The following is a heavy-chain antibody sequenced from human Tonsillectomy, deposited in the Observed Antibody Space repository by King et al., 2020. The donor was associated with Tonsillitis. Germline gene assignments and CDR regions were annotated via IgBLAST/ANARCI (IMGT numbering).Heavy chain of an antibody. CDR1: GGSISTYY. CDR2: IFYSGGT. V-gene: IGHV4-59*01. J-gene: IGHJ4*02. D-gene: IGHD4-23*01. CDR3: ARASTEGGNDDY. Sequence: VQLQESGPGLVKPSETLSLTCTVSGGSISTYYWSWIRQPPGKGLEWIGYIFYSGGTSYNPSLRSRVTISVDTSKNQFSLKLSSVTAADTAVYYCARASTEGGNDDYWGQGTLAT.